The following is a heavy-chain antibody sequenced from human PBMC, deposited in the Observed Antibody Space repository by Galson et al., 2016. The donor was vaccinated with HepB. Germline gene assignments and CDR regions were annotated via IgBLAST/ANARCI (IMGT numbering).Heavy chain of an antibody. CDR3: AKDRLTFIQGGAPLDV. V-gene: IGHV3-23*01. CDR1: GFSFIDYA. D-gene: IGHD3-16*01. J-gene: IGHJ6*02. Sequence: SLRLSCAASGFSFIDYAMTWVRQAPGKGLEWVAIISGYATVTYYADSVKGRFTISRDNSKDTLYLQMNSLRAEDTAVYYCAKDRLTFIQGGAPLDVWGQGTTVTVS. CDR2: ISGYATVT.